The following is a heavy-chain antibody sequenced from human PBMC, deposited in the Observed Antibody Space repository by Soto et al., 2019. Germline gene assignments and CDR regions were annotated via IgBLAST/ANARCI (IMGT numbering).Heavy chain of an antibody. CDR3: ATMGTPATGLYYFDY. J-gene: IGHJ4*02. CDR2: ISYSGST. V-gene: IGHV4-30-4*01. D-gene: IGHD5-18*01. CDR1: GGSISSGNYY. Sequence: SETLSLTCTVSGGSISSGNYYWSWIRQPPGKGLEWIGFISYSGSTYYSLSLKSRVTISVDTSKNQFSLNLSFVTAADTAVYYCATMGTPATGLYYFDYWGEGTLVTVSS.